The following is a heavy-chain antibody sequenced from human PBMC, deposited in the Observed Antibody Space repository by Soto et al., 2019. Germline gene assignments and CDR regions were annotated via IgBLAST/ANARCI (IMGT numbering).Heavy chain of an antibody. J-gene: IGHJ6*02. CDR3: AREMRLEMATIDYYYYGMDV. D-gene: IGHD5-12*01. CDR1: GFTFSSYG. V-gene: IGHV3-33*01. CDR2: IWYDGSNK. Sequence: GGSLRLSCAASGFTFSSYGMHWVRQAPGKGLEWVAVIWYDGSNKYYADSVKGRFTISRDNSKNTLYLQMNSLRAEDTAVYYCAREMRLEMATIDYYYYGMDVWGQGTTVTVSS.